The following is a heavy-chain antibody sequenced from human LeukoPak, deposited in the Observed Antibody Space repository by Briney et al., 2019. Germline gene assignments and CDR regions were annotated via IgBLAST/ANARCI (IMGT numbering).Heavy chain of an antibody. CDR1: GGSISSYY. Sequence: SETLSLTRTVSGGSISSYYWSWIRQPPGKGLEWIGYIYYSGSTNYNPSLKSRVTISVDTSKNQFSLKLSSVTAADTAVYYCARSQNWYFDLWGRGTLVTVSS. CDR2: IYYSGST. V-gene: IGHV4-59*01. J-gene: IGHJ2*01. CDR3: ARSQNWYFDL.